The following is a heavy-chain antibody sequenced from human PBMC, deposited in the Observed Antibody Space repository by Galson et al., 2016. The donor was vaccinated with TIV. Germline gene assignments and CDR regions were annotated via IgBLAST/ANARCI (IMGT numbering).Heavy chain of an antibody. Sequence: SVKVSCKASGYTFINYGVGWVRQAPGQGLEWMGRIIAYNGNTRYAQKLQARVTMTTDTSTNTAYMELRSLRSDDTAVYYCARVPSGFQEVTHYFDYWGQGTLVTVSS. V-gene: IGHV1-18*01. CDR1: GYTFINYG. CDR2: IIAYNGNT. CDR3: ARVPSGFQEVTHYFDY. J-gene: IGHJ4*02. D-gene: IGHD3-10*01.